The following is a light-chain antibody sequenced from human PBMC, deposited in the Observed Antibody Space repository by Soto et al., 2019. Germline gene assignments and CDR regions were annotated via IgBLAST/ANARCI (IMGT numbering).Light chain of an antibody. J-gene: IGKJ2*01. Sequence: EIVVTQSPATLSLSPGERATLSCRTSLSVGTSLAWHQQKPGQAPRLVMYDASKRATGIPARFSGSGSGTDFTLTISSLEPEDFAVYYCQHGRTFGQGTRLEIK. CDR1: LSVGTS. CDR2: DAS. V-gene: IGKV3-11*01. CDR3: QHGRT.